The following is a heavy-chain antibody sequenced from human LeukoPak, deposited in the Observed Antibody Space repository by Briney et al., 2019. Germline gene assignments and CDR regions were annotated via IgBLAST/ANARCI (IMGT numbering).Heavy chain of an antibody. CDR1: GFTFSTYV. CDR2: IKVDGSDK. D-gene: IGHD6-13*01. J-gene: IGHJ1*01. CDR3: ARGSTPGIAAD. Sequence: GGSLRLSCAASGFTFSTYVMTWVRQAPGKGLEWVANIKVDGSDKNYVDSVKGRFTISRDNSKNTLYLQMNSLRAEDTAVYYCARGSTPGIAADWGQGTLVTVSS. V-gene: IGHV3-7*01.